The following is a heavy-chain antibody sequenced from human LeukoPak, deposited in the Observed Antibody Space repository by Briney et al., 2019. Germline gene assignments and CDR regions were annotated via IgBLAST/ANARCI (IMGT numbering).Heavy chain of an antibody. D-gene: IGHD3-22*01. V-gene: IGHV1-18*01. Sequence: ASVKVSCKASGYTFTSYGISWVRQAPGQGLEWMGWISAYNGNTNYAQKLQGRVTMTTDTSTSTAYMELRSLRSDDTAVYYCARDQYYYDSSGYFSRGYYYGMDVWGQGTTVTVSS. J-gene: IGHJ6*02. CDR2: ISAYNGNT. CDR3: ARDQYYYDSSGYFSRGYYYGMDV. CDR1: GYTFTSYG.